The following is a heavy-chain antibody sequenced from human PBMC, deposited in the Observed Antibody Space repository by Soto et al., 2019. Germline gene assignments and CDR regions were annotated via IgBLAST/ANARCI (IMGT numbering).Heavy chain of an antibody. Sequence: QVQLVESGGGVVQPGRSLRLSCAASGFTFSSYGMHWVRQAPGKGLEWVAVISYDGSNKYYADSVKGRFTISRDNSKNTLYLQMNSLRAEDTAVYYCAKDLGGSYYDYLDYWGQGTLVTVSS. D-gene: IGHD1-26*01. CDR2: ISYDGSNK. J-gene: IGHJ4*02. CDR3: AKDLGGSYYDYLDY. V-gene: IGHV3-30*18. CDR1: GFTFSSYG.